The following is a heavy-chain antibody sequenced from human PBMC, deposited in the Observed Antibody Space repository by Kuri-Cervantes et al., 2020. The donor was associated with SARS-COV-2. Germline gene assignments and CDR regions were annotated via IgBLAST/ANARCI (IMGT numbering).Heavy chain of an antibody. CDR1: GFTFSSYW. V-gene: IGHV3-30*18. J-gene: IGHJ4*02. Sequence: GGSLRLSCAASGFTFSSYWMHWVRQAPGKGLEWVAVISDDGSNKFYSDSVRGRFTISRDNSKNTLYLQMDSLRVEDTAVYYCVKDFWSGYPTYYFDYWGQGTQVTVSS. CDR3: VKDFWSGYPTYYFDY. CDR2: ISDDGSNK. D-gene: IGHD3-3*01.